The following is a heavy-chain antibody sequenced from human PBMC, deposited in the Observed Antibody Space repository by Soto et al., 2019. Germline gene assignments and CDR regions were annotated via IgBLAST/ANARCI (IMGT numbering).Heavy chain of an antibody. V-gene: IGHV5-51*01. Sequence: PGESLKISCKGSGYKFIDYWIGWVRRVPGKGLEWVGSIYPGDFDIKYGPSFQGQVTISADKSITTVYLQWSSLKASDTGIYYCAGAFGGEYYDRRSWYSAYWGQGTQVTVSS. CDR1: GYKFIDYW. CDR3: AGAFGGEYYDRRSWYSAY. J-gene: IGHJ4*02. D-gene: IGHD3-16*01. CDR2: IYPGDFDI.